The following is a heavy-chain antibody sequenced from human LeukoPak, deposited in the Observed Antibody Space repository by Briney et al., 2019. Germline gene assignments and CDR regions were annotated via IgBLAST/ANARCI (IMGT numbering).Heavy chain of an antibody. CDR2: ISWNSGSI. D-gene: IGHD2-15*01. Sequence: PGRSLRLSCAASGFTFDDYAMHWVRHAPGKGLEWVSGISWNSGSIGYADSVKGRFTISRDNAKNSLYLQMNSLRAEDAALYYCAKEGFYCSGGSCYYGNYWGQGTLVTVSS. CDR1: GFTFDDYA. J-gene: IGHJ4*02. V-gene: IGHV3-9*01. CDR3: AKEGFYCSGGSCYYGNY.